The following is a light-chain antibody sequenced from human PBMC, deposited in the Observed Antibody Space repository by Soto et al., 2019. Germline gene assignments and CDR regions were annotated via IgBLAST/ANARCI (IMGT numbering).Light chain of an antibody. CDR3: QSADKSGTYV. CDR1: ALPKQY. Sequence: SYELTQPPSVSVSPGQMARITCSGDALPKQYAYWYQQKPGQAPVLLIYKNSERPSGIPERFSGSSSGTTVTLTISGVQAEDEADYYCQSADKSGTYVFGTGTKLTAL. CDR2: KNS. J-gene: IGLJ1*01. V-gene: IGLV3-25*03.